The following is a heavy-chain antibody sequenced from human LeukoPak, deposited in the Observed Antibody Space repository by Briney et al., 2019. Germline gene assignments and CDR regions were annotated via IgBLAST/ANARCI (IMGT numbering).Heavy chain of an antibody. CDR2: MNPNSGNT. D-gene: IGHD3-3*01. V-gene: IGHV1-8*03. Sequence: ASVKVSCKASGYTFTSYDINWVRQATGQGLEWMGWMNPNSGNTGYAQKFQGRVTITRNTSISTAYMELSSLRSEDKAVYYCARTYYDFWSGQTFDYWGQGTLVTVSS. J-gene: IGHJ4*02. CDR1: GYTFTSYD. CDR3: ARTYYDFWSGQTFDY.